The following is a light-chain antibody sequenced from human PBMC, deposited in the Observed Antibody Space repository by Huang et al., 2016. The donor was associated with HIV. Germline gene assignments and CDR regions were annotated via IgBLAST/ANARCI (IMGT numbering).Light chain of an antibody. CDR1: QSVTHN. CDR2: HAS. V-gene: IGKV3-15*01. Sequence: ETVMTQSPATLSVSPGERATLSCRASQSVTHNLAWYHRHSGQAHRLLIYHASTRDTGVSVRVSGRESRTEFTLTISSRQAEVVAVYYWQQYHDWPPVTFGRETRLEIK. J-gene: IGKJ5*01. CDR3: QQYHDWPPVT.